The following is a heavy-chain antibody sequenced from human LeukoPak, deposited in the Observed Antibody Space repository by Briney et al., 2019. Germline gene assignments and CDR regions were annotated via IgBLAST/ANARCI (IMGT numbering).Heavy chain of an antibody. V-gene: IGHV4-61*02. Sequence: PSQTLSLTCTVSGGSISSGSYHWSWIRQPAGKGLEWIGRIYTSGSTNYNPSLKSRVTISVDTSKNQFSLKLSSVTAADTAVYYCAARITMVRGVIGYYYYYMDVWGKGTTVTVSS. CDR3: AARITMVRGVIGYYYYYMDV. CDR1: GGSISSGSYH. J-gene: IGHJ6*03. D-gene: IGHD3-10*01. CDR2: IYTSGST.